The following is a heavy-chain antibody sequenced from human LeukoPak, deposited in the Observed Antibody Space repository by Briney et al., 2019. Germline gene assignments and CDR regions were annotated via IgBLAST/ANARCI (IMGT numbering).Heavy chain of an antibody. J-gene: IGHJ4*02. V-gene: IGHV1-46*01. CDR3: ARDLFRIGGMKSEGFDY. Sequence: ASVKVSCKASGYTFTSYGISWVRQAPGQGLEWMGIINPSGGSTSYAQKFQGRVTMTRDTSTSTVYMELSSLRSEDTAVYYCARDLFRIGGMKSEGFDYWGQGTLVTVS. CDR2: INPSGGST. D-gene: IGHD3-10*01. CDR1: GYTFTSYG.